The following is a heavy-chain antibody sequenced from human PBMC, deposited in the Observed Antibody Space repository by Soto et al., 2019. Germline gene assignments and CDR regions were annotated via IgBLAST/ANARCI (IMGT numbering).Heavy chain of an antibody. J-gene: IGHJ4*02. CDR1: GGTFSSYA. D-gene: IGHD2-2*01. V-gene: IGHV1-69*12. CDR3: ARERYQPFLPLGFD. Sequence: QVQLVQSGAEVKKPGSSVKVSCKASGGTFSSYAISWVRQAPGQGLEWMGGIIPIFGTANYAQKFQGRVTXXAXEXXSTAYMELSSLRSEDTAVYYCARERYQPFLPLGFDWGQGTLVTVSS. CDR2: IIPIFGTA.